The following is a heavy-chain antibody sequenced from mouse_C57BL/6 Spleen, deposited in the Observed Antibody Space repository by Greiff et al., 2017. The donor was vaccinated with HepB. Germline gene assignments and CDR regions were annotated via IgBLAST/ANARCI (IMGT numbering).Heavy chain of an antibody. J-gene: IGHJ2*01. CDR3: ARMARK. Sequence: EVQLQQYGAELEKSVSTVKLSCTSSCHNIIDTYMHFLKQWPEQGLEWIGRIDPPNGHTKYDPKFPGTATIPADTSSNTAYLQLSSMTSEDTAVYYCARMARKWGQGTTLTVSS. CDR1: CHNIIDTY. CDR2: IDPPNGHT. V-gene: IGHV14-3*02.